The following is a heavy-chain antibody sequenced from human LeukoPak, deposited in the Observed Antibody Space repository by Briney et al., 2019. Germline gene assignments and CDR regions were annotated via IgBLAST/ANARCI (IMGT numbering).Heavy chain of an antibody. Sequence: PSETPSLTCTVSDDSIKSHFWTWIRQPPGKGLEWIGYVYYSGSGSSNPSLKSRLTMSVDTSKSQFYLNLNSVTTADTAMYYCARGSRRHYDGSGYYFGEFDYWGQGILVTVSS. CDR3: ARGSRRHYDGSGYYFGEFDY. CDR1: DDSIKSHF. J-gene: IGHJ4*02. V-gene: IGHV4-59*11. D-gene: IGHD3-22*01. CDR2: VYYSGSG.